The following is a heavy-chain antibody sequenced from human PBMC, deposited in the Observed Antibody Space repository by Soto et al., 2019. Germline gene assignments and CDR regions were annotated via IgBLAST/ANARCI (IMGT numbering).Heavy chain of an antibody. J-gene: IGHJ6*02. CDR3: ARRTLSSSWYGYYYGMDV. CDR1: GYSFTSYW. Sequence: PGESRKISCKGSGYSFTSYWIGWVRQMPGKGLEWMGIIYPGDSDTRYSPSFQGQVTISADKSISTAYLQWSSLKASDTAMYYCARRTLSSSWYGYYYGMDVWGQGTTVTVSS. V-gene: IGHV5-51*01. CDR2: IYPGDSDT. D-gene: IGHD6-13*01.